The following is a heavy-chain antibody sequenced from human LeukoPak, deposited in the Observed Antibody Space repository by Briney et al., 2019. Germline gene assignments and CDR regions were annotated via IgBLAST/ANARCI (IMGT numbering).Heavy chain of an antibody. CDR2: IYSGGST. CDR3: ARSWGSYRYFAY. Sequence: GGSLTLSCAASGFTVRSNYMRGVGQAPGKGREWVSVIYSGGSTYYADSVKGRFTISRHNSKNTLYLQMNSLRAEDTAVYYCARSWGSYRYFAYWGQGTLVTVSS. CDR1: GFTVRSNY. V-gene: IGHV3-53*04. D-gene: IGHD3-16*02. J-gene: IGHJ4*02.